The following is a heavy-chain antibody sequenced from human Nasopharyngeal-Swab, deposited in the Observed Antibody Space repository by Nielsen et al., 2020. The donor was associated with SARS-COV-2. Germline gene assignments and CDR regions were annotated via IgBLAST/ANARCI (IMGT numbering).Heavy chain of an antibody. CDR2: INHSGST. D-gene: IGHD6-19*01. CDR1: GGSISSSSYY. Sequence: SETLSLTCTVSGGSISSSSYYWSWIRQPPGKGLEWIGEINHSGSTNYNPSLKSRVTISVDTSKNQFSLKLSSVTAADTAVYYCASTGYSSARDHWGQGTLVTVSS. V-gene: IGHV4-39*07. J-gene: IGHJ4*02. CDR3: ASTGYSSARDH.